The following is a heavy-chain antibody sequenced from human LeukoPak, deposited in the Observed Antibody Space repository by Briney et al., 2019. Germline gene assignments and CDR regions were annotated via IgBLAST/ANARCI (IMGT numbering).Heavy chain of an antibody. Sequence: LPGGSLRLSCAASGFTFSSYSMNWVRRAPGKGPEWVSGINSNGAKTYYVDSVKGRFTISRDNAKNSLFLQMNSLRAEDTAMYYCAKGTKPVMTIPDYWGQGILVTVSS. CDR3: AKGTKPVMTIPDY. CDR1: GFTFSSYS. V-gene: IGHV3-23*01. CDR2: INSNGAKT. J-gene: IGHJ4*02. D-gene: IGHD1/OR15-1a*01.